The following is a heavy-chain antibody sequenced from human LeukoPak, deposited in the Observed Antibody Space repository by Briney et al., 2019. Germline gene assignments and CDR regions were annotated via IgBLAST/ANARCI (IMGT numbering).Heavy chain of an antibody. J-gene: IGHJ4*02. CDR3: AKDRSQERYCSSTSCHAVLN. CDR2: IKSDGSST. Sequence: GGSLRLSCAASGFTFSTYWMHWVRQAPGKGLVWVSHIKSDGSSTSYADSVKGRFTISRDNAKNTLYLQMNSLRAEDTAVYYCAKDRSQERYCSSTSCHAVLNWGQGTLVTVSS. V-gene: IGHV3-74*01. D-gene: IGHD2-2*01. CDR1: GFTFSTYW.